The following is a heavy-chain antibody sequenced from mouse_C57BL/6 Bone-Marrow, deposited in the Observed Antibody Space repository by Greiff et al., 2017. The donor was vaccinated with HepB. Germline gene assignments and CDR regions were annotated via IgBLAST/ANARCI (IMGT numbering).Heavy chain of an antibody. V-gene: IGHV1-80*01. D-gene: IGHD2-4*01. CDR2: IYPGDGDT. CDR3: ARTYDYDIDYAMDY. CDR1: GYAFSSYW. Sequence: VQLVESGAELVKPGASVKISCKASGYAFSSYWMNWVKQRPGKGLEWIGQIYPGDGDTNYNGKFKGKATLTADKSSSTAYMQLSSLTSEDSAVYFCARTYDYDIDYAMDYWGQGTSVTVSS. J-gene: IGHJ4*01.